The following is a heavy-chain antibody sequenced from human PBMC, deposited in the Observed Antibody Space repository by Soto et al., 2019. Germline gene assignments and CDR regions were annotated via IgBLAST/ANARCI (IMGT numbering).Heavy chain of an antibody. CDR3: ARPIAARALYGMDV. V-gene: IGHV5-51*01. D-gene: IGHD6-6*01. CDR2: IYPGDSDT. CDR1: DNSFDSYW. J-gene: IGHJ6*02. Sequence: GASMKFSSKGADNSFDSYWIGMVRPLPGKGLEWMGSIYPGDSDTRYSPSFQGQVTISADKSISTAYLQWSSLKASDTAMYYCARPIAARALYGMDVWGQGTTVTVSS.